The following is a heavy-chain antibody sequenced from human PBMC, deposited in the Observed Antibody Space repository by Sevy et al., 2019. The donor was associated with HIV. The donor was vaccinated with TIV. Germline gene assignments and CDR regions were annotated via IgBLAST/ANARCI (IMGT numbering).Heavy chain of an antibody. Sequence: GGSLRLSCAASGFTFSSYSMNWVRQAPGKGLEWVSSISSSSSYIYYADSVKGRFTISRDNAKNSLYPQMNSLRAEDTAVYYCARVQGTTVVSQIDYWGQGTLVTVSS. V-gene: IGHV3-21*01. CDR3: ARVQGTTVVSQIDY. D-gene: IGHD4-17*01. J-gene: IGHJ4*02. CDR2: ISSSSSYI. CDR1: GFTFSSYS.